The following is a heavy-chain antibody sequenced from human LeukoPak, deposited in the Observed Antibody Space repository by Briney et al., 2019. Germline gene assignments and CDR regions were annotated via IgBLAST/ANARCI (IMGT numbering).Heavy chain of an antibody. D-gene: IGHD1-26*01. Sequence: GGSLRLSCAASGFTFSSYGMHWVRQAPGKGLEWVAVISYDGSNKYYADSVKGRFTISRDNSKNTLNLQMNSLRAEDTAVYYCAKMGATNYFDYWGQGTLVTVSS. CDR1: GFTFSSYG. CDR2: ISYDGSNK. V-gene: IGHV3-30*18. J-gene: IGHJ4*02. CDR3: AKMGATNYFDY.